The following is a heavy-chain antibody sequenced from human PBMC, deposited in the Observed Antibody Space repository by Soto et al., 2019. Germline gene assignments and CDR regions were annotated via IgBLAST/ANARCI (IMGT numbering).Heavy chain of an antibody. D-gene: IGHD3-22*01. V-gene: IGHV3-23*01. Sequence: GGSLRLSCAASGFTFSSYAMSWVRQAPGKGLEWVSAISGSGGSTYYADSVKGRFTISRDNSKNTLYLQMSSLRAEDTAVYYCAKDRSPSRLTLYYFDYWGRGTLVTVSS. J-gene: IGHJ4*02. CDR2: ISGSGGST. CDR1: GFTFSSYA. CDR3: AKDRSPSRLTLYYFDY.